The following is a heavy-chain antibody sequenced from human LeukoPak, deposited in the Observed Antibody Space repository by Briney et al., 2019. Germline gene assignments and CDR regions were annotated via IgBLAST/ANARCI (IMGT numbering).Heavy chain of an antibody. CDR1: GFTFSSYG. Sequence: PGRSLRLSCAASGFTFSSYGMHWVRQAPGKGLEWVAVIWYDGSNKYYADSVKGRFTISRDNSKNTLYLQMNSLRAEDTAVYYCAREFRVRGVMPGYWGQGTLVTVSS. J-gene: IGHJ4*02. D-gene: IGHD3-10*01. CDR2: IWYDGSNK. CDR3: AREFRVRGVMPGY. V-gene: IGHV3-33*01.